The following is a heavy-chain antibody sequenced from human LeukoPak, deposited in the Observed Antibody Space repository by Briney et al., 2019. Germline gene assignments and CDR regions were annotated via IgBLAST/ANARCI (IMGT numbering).Heavy chain of an antibody. CDR2: IYYSGST. CDR3: ARGSVGASTDYYYYYMDV. Sequence: SETLSLTCTVSGGSISTYYWSWIRQPPGKGLEWIGYIYYSGSTNYNPSLKSRVTISVDTSKNQFSLRLSSVTAADTAVYYCARGSVGASTDYYYYYMDVWGKGTAVTVSS. CDR1: GGSISTYY. D-gene: IGHD1-26*01. V-gene: IGHV4-59*01. J-gene: IGHJ6*03.